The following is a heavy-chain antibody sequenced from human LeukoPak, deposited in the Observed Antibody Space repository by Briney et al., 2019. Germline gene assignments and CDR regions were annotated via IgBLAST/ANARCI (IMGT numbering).Heavy chain of an antibody. V-gene: IGHV1-18*01. Sequence: GASVKVSCKASGYTFTTYGFSWVRQAPGQGLEWLGWISTYNGNTNYAQKVQDRVTMTTDSSTSTAYMELRSLRSEDTAVYYCARVKAMVFDYWGQGTLVTVSS. CDR3: ARVKAMVFDY. D-gene: IGHD5-18*01. CDR2: ISTYNGNT. CDR1: GYTFTTYG. J-gene: IGHJ4*02.